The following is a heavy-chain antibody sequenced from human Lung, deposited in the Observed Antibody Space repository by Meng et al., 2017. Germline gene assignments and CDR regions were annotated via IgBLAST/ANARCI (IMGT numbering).Heavy chain of an antibody. CDR1: GGSFSDYY. CDR3: ARGPTTMAHDFDY. Sequence: VQVQQWVAGLLEPSESLSLTCVVSGGSFSDYYWSWIRQPPGKGLEWIGEINHSGSTNYNPSLESRATISVDTSQNNLSLKLSSVTAADSAVYYCARGPTTMAHDFDYWGQGTLVTVSS. J-gene: IGHJ4*02. D-gene: IGHD4-11*01. CDR2: INHSGST. V-gene: IGHV4-34*01.